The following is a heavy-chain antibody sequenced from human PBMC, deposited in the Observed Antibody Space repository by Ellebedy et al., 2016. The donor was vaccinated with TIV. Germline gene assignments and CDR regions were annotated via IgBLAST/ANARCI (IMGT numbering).Heavy chain of an antibody. J-gene: IGHJ3*02. V-gene: IGHV3-7*01. CDR1: GFSFRSYW. Sequence: GESLKISCEASGFSFRSYWMSWVRQAPGRGLEWVANINQDESQRYYVDSVQGRFTISRDNARNSLNLQMNSVRAEDAAVYYCATDGSYGDYRSPTHAFVMWGQGTMVIVSS. CDR3: ATDGSYGDYRSPTHAFVM. D-gene: IGHD4-17*01. CDR2: INQDESQR.